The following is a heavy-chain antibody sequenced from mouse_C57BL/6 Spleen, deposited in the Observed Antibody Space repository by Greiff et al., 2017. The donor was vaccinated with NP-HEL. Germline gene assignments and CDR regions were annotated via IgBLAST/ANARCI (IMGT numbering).Heavy chain of an antibody. Sequence: VQLQQSGAELVKPGASVKLSCKASGYTFTSYWMQWVKQRPGQGLEWIGEIDPSDSYTNYNQKFKGKATLTVDTSSSTAYMQLSSLTSEDSAVYYCARGVLPYYAMDYWGQGTSVTVSS. CDR3: ARGVLPYYAMDY. D-gene: IGHD2-1*01. CDR1: GYTFTSYW. J-gene: IGHJ4*01. CDR2: IDPSDSYT. V-gene: IGHV1-50*01.